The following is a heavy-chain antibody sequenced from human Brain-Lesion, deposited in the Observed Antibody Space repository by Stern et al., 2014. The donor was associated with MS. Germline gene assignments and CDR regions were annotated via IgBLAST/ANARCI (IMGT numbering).Heavy chain of an antibody. CDR3: AEGGSYGFVY. Sequence: QVQLVQSGAEVKKTGSSVRVSCQAYGNTFTNRYLHWGRQAPGQALEWMGWITPFTGNTNYAQNFQDRVTITMDRSMSTAYMDLSSLRSDDTAIYFCAEGGSYGFVYWGQGTLVTVSS. CDR1: GNTFTNRY. D-gene: IGHD4-17*01. V-gene: IGHV1-45*02. J-gene: IGHJ4*02. CDR2: ITPFTGNT.